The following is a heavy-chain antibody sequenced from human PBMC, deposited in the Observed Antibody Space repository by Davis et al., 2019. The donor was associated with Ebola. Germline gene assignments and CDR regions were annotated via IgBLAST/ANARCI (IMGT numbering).Heavy chain of an antibody. V-gene: IGHV3-21*01. J-gene: IGHJ6*02. CDR1: GFTFSSYS. Sequence: GGSLRLSCAASGFTFSSYSMNWVRQAPGKGLEWVSSISSSSSYIYYADSVKGRFTISRDNAKNSLYLQMNSLRAEDTAVYYCARDRATYYDFWSGTSHYYYGMDVWGQGTTVTVSS. CDR2: ISSSSSYI. CDR3: ARDRATYYDFWSGTSHYYYGMDV. D-gene: IGHD3-3*01.